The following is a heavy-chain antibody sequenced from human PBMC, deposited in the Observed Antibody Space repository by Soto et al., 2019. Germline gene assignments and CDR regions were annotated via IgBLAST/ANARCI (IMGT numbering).Heavy chain of an antibody. CDR3: IQSRCGGDCLQSYASYYYYGMDV. Sequence: QITLKESGPTLVKPTQTLTLTCTFPAFSLSTGGVGVGWIRQPPGKALEWLALIYWDDDKRYSPSLRSRLTITKDTPKNKVVLTLTSMDPVDTATYYCIQSRCGGDCLQSYASYYYYGMDVWGQGTTVTVSS. CDR1: AFSLSTGGVG. V-gene: IGHV2-5*02. J-gene: IGHJ6*02. D-gene: IGHD2-21*02. CDR2: IYWDDDK.